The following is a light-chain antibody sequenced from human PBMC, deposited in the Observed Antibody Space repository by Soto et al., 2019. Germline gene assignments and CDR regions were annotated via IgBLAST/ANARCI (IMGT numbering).Light chain of an antibody. CDR1: SSDVGGYNY. V-gene: IGLV2-8*01. Sequence: LTQPPSASGSFGQSVTISCTGTSSDVGGYNYVSWYQQHPGKAPKLMIYEVSERPSGVPDRFSGSKSGNTASLIVSGLQADDEADYYCSSYSGTNYHYVFGTGTKVTVL. J-gene: IGLJ1*01. CDR2: EVS. CDR3: SSYSGTNYHYV.